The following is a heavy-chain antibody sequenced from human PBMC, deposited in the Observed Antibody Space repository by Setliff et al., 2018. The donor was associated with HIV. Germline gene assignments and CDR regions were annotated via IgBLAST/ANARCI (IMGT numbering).Heavy chain of an antibody. Sequence: ASVKVSCKVSGYTLTELSMHWVRQAPGKGLEWMGGFDPEDGETIYAQKLQGRVTMTTDTSTSTAYMELRSLRSDDTAVYYCARVPLSGWLSFDYWGQGTLVTVSS. CDR1: GYTLTELS. J-gene: IGHJ4*02. CDR3: ARVPLSGWLSFDY. D-gene: IGHD6-19*01. CDR2: FDPEDGET. V-gene: IGHV1-24*01.